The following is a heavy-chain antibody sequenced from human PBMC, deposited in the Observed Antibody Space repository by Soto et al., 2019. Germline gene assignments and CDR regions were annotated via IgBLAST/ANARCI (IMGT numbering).Heavy chain of an antibody. V-gene: IGHV3-73*01. D-gene: IGHD3-22*01. CDR1: GFTFSGSA. Sequence: VGSLRLSCAASGFTFSGSAMHWVRQASGKGLEWVGRIRSKANSYATAYAASVKGRFTISRDDSKNTAYLQMNSLKTEDTAVYYCTRPQMYYYDSSGPWIAFDIWGQGTMVTVSS. CDR3: TRPQMYYYDSSGPWIAFDI. CDR2: IRSKANSYAT. J-gene: IGHJ3*02.